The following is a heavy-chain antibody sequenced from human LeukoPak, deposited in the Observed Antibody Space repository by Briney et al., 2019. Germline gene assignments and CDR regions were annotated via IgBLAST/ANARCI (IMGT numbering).Heavy chain of an antibody. Sequence: GGSLRRSGAASRFTFSNNGMHWVPPGPGKGWEGGADIWYDGSNKYYADFVKGRFTISRDNSKNTLYLQMNSLRAEDTAVYYCARDRYGDHDYYYGMDVWGQGTTVTVSS. CDR1: RFTFSNNG. J-gene: IGHJ6*02. CDR2: IWYDGSNK. CDR3: ARDRYGDHDYYYGMDV. V-gene: IGHV3-33*01. D-gene: IGHD4-17*01.